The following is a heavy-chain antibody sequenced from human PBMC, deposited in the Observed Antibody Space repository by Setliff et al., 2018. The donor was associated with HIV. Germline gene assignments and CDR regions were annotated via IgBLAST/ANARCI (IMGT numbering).Heavy chain of an antibody. CDR3: ARAHFLVAMTRNWFDP. Sequence: GASVKVSCKASGYTFIDYFMHWVRQAPGQGLEWIGRINPKSGVADYLKKFQGRVTMTTDTSTNTAHMELIRPRFDDTAVYYCARAHFLVAMTRNWFDPWGQGTLITVSS. D-gene: IGHD5-12*01. J-gene: IGHJ5*02. V-gene: IGHV1-2*06. CDR1: GYTFIDYF. CDR2: INPKSGVA.